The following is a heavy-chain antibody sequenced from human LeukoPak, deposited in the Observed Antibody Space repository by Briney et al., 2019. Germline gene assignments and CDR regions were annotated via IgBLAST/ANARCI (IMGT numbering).Heavy chain of an antibody. J-gene: IGHJ4*02. CDR3: ARVSYSSGWYGSY. V-gene: IGHV5-51*01. CDR1: GYSFTNYW. Sequence: GESLKISCKGSGYSFTNYWIGWVRQMPGKGLEWMGIIYPGDSDTRYSPSFQGQVTISADKSISTAYVQWSSLKASDTAIYYCARVSYSSGWYGSYWGQGTLVTVSS. D-gene: IGHD6-19*01. CDR2: IYPGDSDT.